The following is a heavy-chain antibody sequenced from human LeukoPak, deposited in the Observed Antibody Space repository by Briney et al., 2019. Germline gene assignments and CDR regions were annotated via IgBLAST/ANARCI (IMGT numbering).Heavy chain of an antibody. D-gene: IGHD6-19*01. CDR3: ARVAVAGTGRLDY. CDR2: ISNDGGGT. V-gene: IGHV3-64*01. CDR1: GFIFSSYP. Sequence: RGSLRLSCAASGFIFSSYPTHWVRQAPGKGLEYVSAISNDGGGTYYANSVKGRFTISRDNPKNTLYLQMGSLRAEDMAVYYCARVAVAGTGRLDYWGQATLFCVSS. J-gene: IGHJ4*02.